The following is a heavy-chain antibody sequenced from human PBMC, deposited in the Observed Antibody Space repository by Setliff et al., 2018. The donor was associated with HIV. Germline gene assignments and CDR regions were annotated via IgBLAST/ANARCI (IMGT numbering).Heavy chain of an antibody. Sequence: SETLSLTCAVSGYSISSGYYWGWIRQPPGKGLEWIGSIYHSGSTYYNPSLKSRVTISVDTSKNQFSLKLSSVIAADTAVYYCARRRDFDYWGQGTLVTVSS. CDR2: IYHSGST. J-gene: IGHJ4*02. CDR3: ARRRDFDY. CDR1: GYSISSGYY. V-gene: IGHV4-38-2*01.